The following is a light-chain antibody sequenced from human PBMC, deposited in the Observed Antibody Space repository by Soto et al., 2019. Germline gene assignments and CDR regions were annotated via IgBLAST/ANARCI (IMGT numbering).Light chain of an antibody. CDR1: QSISSW. J-gene: IGKJ2*01. V-gene: IGKV1-5*01. Sequence: DIQMTQSPSTLSASVGDRVTITCRASQSISSWLAWYQQKPGKAPKLLIYDASSLESGVPSRFSGSGSGTEFTLTISSLQPDDFATYYCQQYNSYLSTFGQGNKLEIK. CDR2: DAS. CDR3: QQYNSYLST.